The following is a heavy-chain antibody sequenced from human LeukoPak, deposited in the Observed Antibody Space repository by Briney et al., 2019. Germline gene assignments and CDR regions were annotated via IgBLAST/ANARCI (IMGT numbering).Heavy chain of an antibody. J-gene: IGHJ4*02. CDR2: IYYSGNS. D-gene: IGHD1-1*01. V-gene: IGHV4-59*01. Sequence: PSETLSLTCTVSGGSISGYYWSWIRQPPGKGLEWIGYIYYSGNSDYNPSLKSRVSISVDTSKNQLSLKPSSVTAADTAVYYCARAHSNNWHVDYWGQGTLVTVSS. CDR1: GGSISGYY. CDR3: ARAHSNNWHVDY.